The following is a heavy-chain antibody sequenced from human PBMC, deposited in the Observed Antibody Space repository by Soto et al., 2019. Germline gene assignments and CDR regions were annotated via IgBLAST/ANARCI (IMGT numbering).Heavy chain of an antibody. CDR2: IIPIFGTA. CDR3: ANATRIYCSSTSCYAGAGYYYYYYGMDV. V-gene: IGHV1-69*01. Sequence: QVQLVQSGAEVKKPGSSVKVSCKASGVTFSSYAISWVRQAPGQGLEWMGGIIPIFGTANYAQKFQGRVTITADESTSTAYMELSSLRYEDTAVYYCANATRIYCSSTSCYAGAGYYYYYYGMDVWGQGTTVTVSS. D-gene: IGHD2-2*01. CDR1: GVTFSSYA. J-gene: IGHJ6*02.